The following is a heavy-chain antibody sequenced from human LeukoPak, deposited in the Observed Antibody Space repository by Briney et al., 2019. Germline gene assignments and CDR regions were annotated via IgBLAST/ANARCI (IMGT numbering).Heavy chain of an antibody. CDR3: ARGALLWFGELLYHFDY. V-gene: IGHV1-2*02. D-gene: IGHD3-10*01. Sequence: ASVKVSCKASGYTFTGYYMHWVRQAPGQGLEWMGWINPNSGGTNYAQKFQGRVTMTRDTSISTAYMELSRLRSDDTAVYYCARGALLWFGELLYHFDYWGQGTLVTVSS. CDR2: INPNSGGT. CDR1: GYTFTGYY. J-gene: IGHJ4*02.